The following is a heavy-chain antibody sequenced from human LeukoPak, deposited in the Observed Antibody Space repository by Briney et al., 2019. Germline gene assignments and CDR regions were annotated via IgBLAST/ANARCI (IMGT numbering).Heavy chain of an antibody. D-gene: IGHD2/OR15-2a*01. J-gene: IGHJ4*02. CDR1: GFTFSSYG. CDR3: ARNSALDY. Sequence: GGSLRLPCAASGFTFSSYGMHWVRQAPGKGLEWVAVMWSDGSNKYHADSVKGRFTISRDNSKNTLYLQMNSLRAEDTAVYYCARNSALDYWGQGTLVTVSS. V-gene: IGHV3-33*01. CDR2: MWSDGSNK.